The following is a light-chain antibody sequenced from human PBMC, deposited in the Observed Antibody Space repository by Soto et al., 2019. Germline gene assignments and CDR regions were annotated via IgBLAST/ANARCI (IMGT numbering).Light chain of an antibody. J-gene: IGLJ3*02. V-gene: IGLV4-69*01. CDR1: SGHSSYA. CDR2: LNSDGSH. Sequence: QLVLTQSPSASASLGASVKLTCTLSSGHSSYAIAWHQQQPEKGPRYLMKLNSDGSHSKGDGIPDRFSGSSSGAERYLTISSLPSEDEADYYCQTWGTGIRVFGGGTQLTVL. CDR3: QTWGTGIRV.